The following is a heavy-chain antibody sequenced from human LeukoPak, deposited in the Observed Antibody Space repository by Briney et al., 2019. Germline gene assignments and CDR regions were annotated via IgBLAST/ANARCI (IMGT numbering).Heavy chain of an antibody. CDR2: ISSSGSTI. CDR1: GFTFSSYE. V-gene: IGHV3-48*03. CDR3: ARDNVGSSWYPNDAFDI. D-gene: IGHD6-13*01. J-gene: IGHJ3*02. Sequence: QPGGSLRLSCAASGFTFSSYEMNWVRQAPGKGLEWVSYISSSGSTIYYADSVKGRFTISRDNAKNSLYLQMNSLRAEDTAVYYCARDNVGSSWYPNDAFDIWGQGTMVTVSS.